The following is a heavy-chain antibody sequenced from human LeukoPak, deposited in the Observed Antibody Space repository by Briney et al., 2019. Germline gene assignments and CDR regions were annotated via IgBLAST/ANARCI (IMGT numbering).Heavy chain of an antibody. D-gene: IGHD6-13*01. CDR1: GFIFGDYS. CDR2: IRSKAYGGTA. V-gene: IGHV3-49*04. Sequence: PGRSLRLSCTASGFIFGDYSMNWVRQAPGKGLEWVGFIRSKAYGGTAEYAASVKGRFTISRDDSKSIAYLQMNSLKTEDTAVYYCTRVGCSSSWYSVYWGQGTLVTVSS. J-gene: IGHJ4*02. CDR3: TRVGCSSSWYSVY.